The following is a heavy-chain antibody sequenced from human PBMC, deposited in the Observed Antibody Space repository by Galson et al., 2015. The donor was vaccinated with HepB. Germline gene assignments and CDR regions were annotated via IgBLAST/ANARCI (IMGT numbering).Heavy chain of an antibody. J-gene: IGHJ5*02. Sequence: SVTVSCKASGSTFSGYVISWVRQAPGQGLEWMGGIIPILDSAKYAQKFQGRVTVTADRSTNTVYMEMRSLRSEDTAVYYCARSPEGDYHDSSGFFPQDTWGQGTLVTVSS. V-gene: IGHV1-69*06. CDR1: GSTFSGYV. D-gene: IGHD3-22*01. CDR3: ARSPEGDYHDSSGFFPQDT. CDR2: IIPILDSA.